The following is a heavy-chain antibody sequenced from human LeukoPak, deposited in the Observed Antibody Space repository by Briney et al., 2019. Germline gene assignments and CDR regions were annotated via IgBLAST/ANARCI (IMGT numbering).Heavy chain of an antibody. V-gene: IGHV4-34*01. J-gene: IGHJ1*01. CDR3: ARAHYGNYAEYFQH. Sequence: SETLSLTCAVYGGSFSAYSWSWIRLPPGKVLESIGEINHSGSTNYNPSLKSRVTMSVDTSKNQLSLKLTSVTAADTAVYYCARAHYGNYAEYFQHWGQGTLVTVSS. D-gene: IGHD4-11*01. CDR2: INHSGST. CDR1: GGSFSAYS.